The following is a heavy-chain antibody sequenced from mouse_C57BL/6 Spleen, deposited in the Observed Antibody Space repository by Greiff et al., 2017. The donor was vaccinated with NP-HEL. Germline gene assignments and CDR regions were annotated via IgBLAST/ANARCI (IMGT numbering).Heavy chain of an antibody. V-gene: IGHV5-12*01. Sequence: EVQVVESGGGLVQPGGSLKLSCAASGFTFSDYYMYWVRQTPEKRLEWVAYISNGGGSTYYPDTVKGRFTISRDNAKNTLYLQMSRLKSEDTAMYYCARGYGYDGTWFAYWGQGTLVTVSA. CDR2: ISNGGGST. J-gene: IGHJ3*01. CDR3: ARGYGYDGTWFAY. D-gene: IGHD2-2*01. CDR1: GFTFSDYY.